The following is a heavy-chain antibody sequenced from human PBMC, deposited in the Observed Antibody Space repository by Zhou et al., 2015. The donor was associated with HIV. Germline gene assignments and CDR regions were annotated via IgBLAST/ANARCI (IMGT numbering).Heavy chain of an antibody. CDR3: ARDLGWLQYFDY. D-gene: IGHD5-24*01. J-gene: IGHJ4*02. Sequence: QVQLVESGGGVVQPGRSLRLSCAASGFTFSSYGMHWVRQAPGKGLEWVAIISYDGSNKYYAGPVKGRFTISRDNYKNVVFLQMNSLRGDDTAMYYCARDLGWLQYFDYWGQGTLVTV. CDR1: GFTFSSYG. V-gene: IGHV3-30*19. CDR2: ISYDGSNK.